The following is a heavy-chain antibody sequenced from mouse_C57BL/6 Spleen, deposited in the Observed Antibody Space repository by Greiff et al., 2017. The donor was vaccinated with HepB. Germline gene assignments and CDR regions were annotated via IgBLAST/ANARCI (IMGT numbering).Heavy chain of an antibody. D-gene: IGHD1-1*01. CDR3: ARDRPLITTYYFDY. V-gene: IGHV5-4*01. J-gene: IGHJ2*01. Sequence: EVQVVESGGGLVKPGGSLKLSCAASGFTFSSYAMSWVRQTPEKRLEWVATISDGGSYTYYPDNVKGRFTISRDNAKNNLYLQMSHLKSEDTAMYYCARDRPLITTYYFDYWGQGTTLTVSS. CDR2: ISDGGSYT. CDR1: GFTFSSYA.